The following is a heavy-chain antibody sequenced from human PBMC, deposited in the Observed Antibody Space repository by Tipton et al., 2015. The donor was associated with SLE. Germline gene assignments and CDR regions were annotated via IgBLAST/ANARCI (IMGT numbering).Heavy chain of an antibody. CDR2: ISSSGSTI. J-gene: IGHJ4*02. CDR1: GFTFSSYE. CDR3: ARDRRGPEYYYGSGRSLSFDY. V-gene: IGHV3-48*03. Sequence: SLRLSCAASGFTFSSYEMNWVRQAPGKGLEWVSYISSSGSTIYYADSVKGRFTISRDNAKNSLYLQMNSLRAEDTAVYYCARDRRGPEYYYGSGRSLSFDYWGQGTLVTVSS. D-gene: IGHD3-10*01.